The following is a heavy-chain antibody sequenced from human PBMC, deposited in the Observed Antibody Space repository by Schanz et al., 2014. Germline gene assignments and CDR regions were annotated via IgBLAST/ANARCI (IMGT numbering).Heavy chain of an antibody. Sequence: QVQLVQSGAEMKKPGASVKVSCKASGYTLSAYSLHWVRQAPGQGLEWMGIVNPSVRGTHFAREFQGRVTVTSDTSTSTVYMELSGLRSEDTAVYYCARGRTFDYWGQGTLVTVSS. CDR2: VNPSVRGT. J-gene: IGHJ4*02. V-gene: IGHV1-46*01. CDR3: ARGRTFDY. CDR1: GYTLSAYS.